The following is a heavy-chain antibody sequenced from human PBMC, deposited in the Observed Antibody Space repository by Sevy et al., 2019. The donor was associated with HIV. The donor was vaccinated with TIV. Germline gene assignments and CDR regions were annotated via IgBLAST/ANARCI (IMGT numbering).Heavy chain of an antibody. Sequence: GGSLRLSCAASGFTFSDHYMDWVRQAPGKGLEWVGRSRNKPNSYTTEYAASVKDRFTISSDDSKNSVYLQINRLETEETAVYYCAGGDCVDIGRFNNYHYGLDVWGQGTTVTVSS. D-gene: IGHD2-21*02. J-gene: IGHJ6*02. CDR2: SRNKPNSYTT. CDR1: GFTFSDHY. CDR3: AGGDCVDIGRFNNYHYGLDV. V-gene: IGHV3-72*01.